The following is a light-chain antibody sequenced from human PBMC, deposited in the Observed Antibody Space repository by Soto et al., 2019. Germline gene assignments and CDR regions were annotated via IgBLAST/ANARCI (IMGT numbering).Light chain of an antibody. CDR1: QTILYNSNNRNY. J-gene: IGKJ4*01. CDR3: QQSHRTPLT. V-gene: IGKV4-1*01. CDR2: WAS. Sequence: DIVMTQSPDSLAVSLGERATINCKSSQTILYNSNNRNYLSWYQQKPGSPPKLLIYWASTRESGVPARFSGSGSGTDFTLTISSLQAEDVAVYYCQQSHRTPLTFGGGTKVDIK.